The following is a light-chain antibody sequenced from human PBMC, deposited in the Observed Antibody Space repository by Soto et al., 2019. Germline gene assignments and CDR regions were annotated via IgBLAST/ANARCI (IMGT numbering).Light chain of an antibody. CDR1: QSVSSY. Sequence: EIVLTQSPATLSLSPGERATLSCRASQSVSSYLAWYQQKPGQAPRLLIYDASNRATGIPARFIGSGSGTDFTLTISSLEPEDFAVYYCQQRSNWSTFGQGTRLEIK. CDR3: QQRSNWST. CDR2: DAS. J-gene: IGKJ5*01. V-gene: IGKV3-11*01.